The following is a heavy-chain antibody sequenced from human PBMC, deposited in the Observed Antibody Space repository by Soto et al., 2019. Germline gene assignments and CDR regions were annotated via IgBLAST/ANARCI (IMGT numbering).Heavy chain of an antibody. D-gene: IGHD3-16*01. Sequence: QITLKESGPTLVKPTQTLTLTCTFSGFSLTTSGVGVAWIHQPPGKALEWLALIYWDDDKRYSPSLKSRLTITKDTSKNHVVLIMINMDPVDTATYYCARLFGGYFDYWGQGTLVTVSS. CDR1: GFSLTTSGVG. CDR2: IYWDDDK. V-gene: IGHV2-5*02. J-gene: IGHJ4*02. CDR3: ARLFGGYFDY.